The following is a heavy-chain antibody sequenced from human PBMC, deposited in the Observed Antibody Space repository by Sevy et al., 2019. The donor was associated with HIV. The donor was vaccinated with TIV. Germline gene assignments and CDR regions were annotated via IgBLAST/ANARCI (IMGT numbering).Heavy chain of an antibody. CDR1: GFTFSDYY. J-gene: IGHJ4*02. V-gene: IGHV3-11*01. Sequence: GGSLRLSCAASGFTFSDYYMSWIRQAPGKGLEWVSYISSSGSTIYYADSVKGRFTISRDNAKNSLYLQMNSLRAEDTAAYYCARGKKMDATYYFDYWGQGTLVTVSS. CDR2: ISSSGSTI. CDR3: ARGKKMDATYYFDY.